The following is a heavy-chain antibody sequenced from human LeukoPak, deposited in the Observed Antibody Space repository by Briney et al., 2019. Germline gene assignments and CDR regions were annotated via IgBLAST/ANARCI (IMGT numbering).Heavy chain of an antibody. J-gene: IGHJ4*02. D-gene: IGHD6-6*01. CDR1: GGSFSGYY. CDR3: ARRGRPFDY. Sequence: SETLSLTCAVYGGSFSGYYWSWIRQPPGKGLEWIGEINHSGSTNYNPSLKSRVTISVDTSKNQFSLKLCSVTAADTAVYYCARRGRPFDYWGQGTLVTVSS. CDR2: INHSGST. V-gene: IGHV4-34*01.